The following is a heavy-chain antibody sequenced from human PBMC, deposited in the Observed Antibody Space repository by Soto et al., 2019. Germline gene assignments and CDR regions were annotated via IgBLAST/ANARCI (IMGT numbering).Heavy chain of an antibody. J-gene: IGHJ6*02. D-gene: IGHD3-10*01. V-gene: IGHV3-33*01. CDR2: IWYDGSNK. CDR3: ARDPRLARGGMDV. CDR1: GFTFSSYG. Sequence: GGSLRLSCAASGFTFSSYGMHWVRQAPGKGLEWVAVIWYDGSNKYYADSVKGRFTISRDNSKNTLYLQMNSLRAEDTAVYYCARDPRLARGGMDVWGQGTTVTVSS.